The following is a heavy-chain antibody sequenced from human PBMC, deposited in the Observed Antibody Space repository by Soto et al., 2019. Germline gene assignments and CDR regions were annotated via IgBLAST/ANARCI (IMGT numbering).Heavy chain of an antibody. CDR2: ISYDGSNK. CDR1: GFTFSSYA. D-gene: IGHD3-22*01. Sequence: QVQLVESGGGVAQPGRSLRLSCAASGFTFSSYAMHWVRQAPGRGLEWVAVISYDGSNKYYADSVKGRFTISRDNSKKTLYLHMNTLRADDTAIYYCTMRNYYDSSGPIGASYYFDFSCQGTLVTVS. CDR3: TMRNYYDSSGPIGASYYFDF. J-gene: IGHJ4*02. V-gene: IGHV3-30-3*01.